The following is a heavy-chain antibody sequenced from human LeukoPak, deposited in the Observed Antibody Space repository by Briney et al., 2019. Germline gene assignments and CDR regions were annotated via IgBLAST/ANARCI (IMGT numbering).Heavy chain of an antibody. CDR3: ASYDILTGYYPN. J-gene: IGHJ4*02. D-gene: IGHD3-9*01. V-gene: IGHV1-69*04. Sequence: ASVKVSCKASGGTFSSYAISWVRQAPGQGLEWMGRIIPILGIANYAQKFQGRVTITADKSTSTAYMEQSSLRSEDTAVYYCASYDILTGYYPNWGQGTLVTVSS. CDR1: GGTFSSYA. CDR2: IIPILGIA.